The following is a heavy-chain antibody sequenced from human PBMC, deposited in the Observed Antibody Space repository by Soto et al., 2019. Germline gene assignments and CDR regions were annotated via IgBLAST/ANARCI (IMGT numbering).Heavy chain of an antibody. CDR1: GFTFSSYG. V-gene: IGHV3-33*01. Sequence: QVQLVESGGGVVQPGRSLRLSCAASGFTFSSYGMHWVRQAPGKGLEWVAVIWYDGSNKYYADSVKGRFTISRDNSKNTLYLQMNSLRAEDTAVYYCARDLYNWYFDLWGRGTLVTVSS. J-gene: IGHJ2*01. CDR3: ARDLYNWYFDL. CDR2: IWYDGSNK. D-gene: IGHD2-2*02.